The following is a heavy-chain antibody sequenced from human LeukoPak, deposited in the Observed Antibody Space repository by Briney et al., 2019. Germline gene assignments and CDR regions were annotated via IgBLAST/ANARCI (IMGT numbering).Heavy chain of an antibody. Sequence: ASVKVSCKASGYTFTTYDINWVRQATGQGLEWMGWMDPNSANTGYAQKFQGRVTMTRNTSISTAYMELSSLRSEDTAVCYCARVPAGDYYYGMDVWGQGTTVTVSS. CDR1: GYTFTTYD. D-gene: IGHD2-2*01. J-gene: IGHJ6*02. V-gene: IGHV1-8*01. CDR2: MDPNSANT. CDR3: ARVPAGDYYYGMDV.